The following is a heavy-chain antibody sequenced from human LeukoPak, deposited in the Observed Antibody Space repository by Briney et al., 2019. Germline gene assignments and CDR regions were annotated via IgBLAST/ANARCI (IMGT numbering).Heavy chain of an antibody. V-gene: IGHV3-30*04. CDR1: GFTFSSYA. CDR2: ISYDGSNK. J-gene: IGHJ6*02. D-gene: IGHD3-22*01. CDR3: ARDLIVVVTKHYYYYGMDV. Sequence: GGSLRLSCAASGFTFSSYALHWVRQAQGKGREWVAVISYDGSNKYYADSVKGRFTISRDNSKNTLYLQMNSLRAEDTAVYYCARDLIVVVTKHYYYYGMDVWGQGTTVTVSS.